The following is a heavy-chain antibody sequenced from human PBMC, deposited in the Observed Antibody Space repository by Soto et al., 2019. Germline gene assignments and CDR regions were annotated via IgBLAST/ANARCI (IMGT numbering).Heavy chain of an antibody. CDR3: ARGYCSGGSCSPRGFDY. J-gene: IGHJ4*02. CDR2: INAGNGNT. Sequence: QVQLVQSGAEVKKPGASVKVSCKASGYTFTSYAMHWVRQAPGQRLEWMGWINAGNGNTKYSQKFQGRVTITRDTSASTAYMELSSLRSEDTAVYYCARGYCSGGSCSPRGFDYWGQGTLVTVSS. D-gene: IGHD2-15*01. V-gene: IGHV1-3*01. CDR1: GYTFTSYA.